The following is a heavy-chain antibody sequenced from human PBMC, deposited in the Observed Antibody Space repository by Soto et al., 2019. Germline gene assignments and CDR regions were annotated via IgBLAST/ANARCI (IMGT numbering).Heavy chain of an antibody. D-gene: IGHD3-16*01. CDR3: APYFAGGGGRGY. CDR1: GGSITSDH. J-gene: IGHJ4*02. CDR2: IFYSGSS. V-gene: IGHV4-59*08. Sequence: QVQLQESGPGLVKPSETLSLTCTLSGGSITSDHWSWIRQPPGKGLEWIGQIFYSGSSSYNPSLRSRVSITINTSKKQFPLRLTPVPPAAPAVYFCAPYFAGGGGRGYWGQGTLVTVSS.